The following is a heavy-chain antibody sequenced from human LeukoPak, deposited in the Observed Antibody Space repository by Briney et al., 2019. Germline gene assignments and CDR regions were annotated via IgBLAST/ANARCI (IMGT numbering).Heavy chain of an antibody. D-gene: IGHD3-22*01. CDR2: ISGSGGST. CDR3: AKDRHYDSSGPTYFDY. J-gene: IGHJ4*02. Sequence: GGSLRLSCAASGFTFSSYAMSWVRQAPGKGLEWVSAISGSGGSTYYADSVKGRFTISRDNSKNTLYLQMNSLRAEDTAVYYCAKDRHYDSSGPTYFDYWGQGTLVTVSS. CDR1: GFTFSSYA. V-gene: IGHV3-23*01.